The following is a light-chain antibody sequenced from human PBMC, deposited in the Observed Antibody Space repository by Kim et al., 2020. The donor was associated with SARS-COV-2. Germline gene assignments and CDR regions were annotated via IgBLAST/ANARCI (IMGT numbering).Light chain of an antibody. J-gene: IGLJ2*01. CDR2: VNS. CDR1: SSNIGAGYD. Sequence: VSFSCTGCSSNIGAGYDVHWYQQLPGTAPKLLIYVNSNRPSGVPDRFSGSKSGTSASLAITGLQAGDEADYYCQSYDSSLSGYVVFGGGTKLTVL. CDR3: QSYDSSLSGYVV. V-gene: IGLV1-40*01.